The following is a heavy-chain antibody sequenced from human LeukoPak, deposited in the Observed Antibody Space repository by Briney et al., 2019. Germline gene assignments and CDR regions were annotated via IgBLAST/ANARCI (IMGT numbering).Heavy chain of an antibody. D-gene: IGHD6-19*01. CDR3: VRENVLAVAATNYYYGMDV. Sequence: GGSLRLSCAASGFTCSRYDMHWVRQPKGKGLEWVSTFGTGGDTYYSESVEGRFTVSREDAENSLYLQMNSLRGGDTAVYYCVRENVLAVAATNYYYGMDVWGLGTTVTVSS. CDR2: FGTGGDT. J-gene: IGHJ6*02. V-gene: IGHV3-13*01. CDR1: GFTCSRYD.